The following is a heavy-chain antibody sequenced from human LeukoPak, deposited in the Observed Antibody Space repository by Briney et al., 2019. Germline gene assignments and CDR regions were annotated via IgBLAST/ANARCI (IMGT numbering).Heavy chain of an antibody. V-gene: IGHV3-20*04. CDR3: ARDNGDSLGYHFDY. CDR1: GFTFDDFG. CDR2: VGSNGGST. J-gene: IGHJ4*02. Sequence: GGSLRLSCAASGFTFDDFGMNWVRQSPGKGLEWVSGVGSNGGSTAYADSVKGRFTISRDTANHSLYLQMNRLRAEDTAFYYCARDNGDSLGYHFDYWGQGTLVTVSS. D-gene: IGHD4-17*01.